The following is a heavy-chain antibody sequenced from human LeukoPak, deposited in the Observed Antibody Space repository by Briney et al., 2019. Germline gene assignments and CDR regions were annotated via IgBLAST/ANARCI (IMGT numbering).Heavy chain of an antibody. J-gene: IGHJ4*02. CDR3: AREIVRMGGFDY. D-gene: IGHD3-16*01. V-gene: IGHV1-69*13. CDR1: GGTFSSYA. Sequence: ASVKVSCKASGGTFSSYAISWVRQAPGQGLEWMGGIIPIFGTANYAQKFQGRVTITADESTSTAYMELSSLRSEDTAVYYCAREIVRMGGFDYWGQGTLVTVSS. CDR2: IIPIFGTA.